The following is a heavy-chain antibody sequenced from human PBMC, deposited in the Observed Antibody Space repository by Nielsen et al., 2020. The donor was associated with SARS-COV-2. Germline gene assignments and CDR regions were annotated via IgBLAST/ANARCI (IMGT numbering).Heavy chain of an antibody. Sequence: ASVKVSCKASGYTFTSYAMHWVRQAPGQGLEWMGWISAYNGNTNYAQKLQGRVTMTTDTSTSTAYMELRSLRSDDTAVYYCARDRIAAAGTRFQHWGQGTLVTVSS. D-gene: IGHD6-13*01. J-gene: IGHJ1*01. CDR3: ARDRIAAAGTRFQH. CDR1: GYTFTSYA. V-gene: IGHV1-18*01. CDR2: ISAYNGNT.